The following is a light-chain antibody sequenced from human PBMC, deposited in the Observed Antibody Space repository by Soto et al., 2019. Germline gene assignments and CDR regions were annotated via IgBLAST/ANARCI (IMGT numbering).Light chain of an antibody. V-gene: IGKV1-39*01. CDR3: QQSYSTSIT. CDR1: QSIINY. J-gene: IGKJ5*01. Sequence: EIQMTHSPCSLSASVGDRFTIACRASQSIINYVNWYQQKPGKAPNLLIYAASTLQSGVPSRFSGSGSGTDFTLTISSLQPEDFATYYCQQSYSTSITFGHGTRLEI. CDR2: AAS.